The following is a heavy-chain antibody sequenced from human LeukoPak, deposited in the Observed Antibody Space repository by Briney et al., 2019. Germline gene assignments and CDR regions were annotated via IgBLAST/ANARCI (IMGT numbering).Heavy chain of an antibody. CDR2: INPNSGGT. J-gene: IGHJ4*02. D-gene: IGHD2-2*01. CDR3: ARANALYCGSTSCLFDY. V-gene: IGHV1-2*04. CDR1: GYTFTGYY. Sequence: ASVKVSCKASGYTFTGYYMHWVRQAPGQGLEWMGWINPNSGGTYSAQKFQSWVTMTRDTSISTAYMELSRLTSDDTAVYYCARANALYCGSTSCLFDYWGQGTLVTVSS.